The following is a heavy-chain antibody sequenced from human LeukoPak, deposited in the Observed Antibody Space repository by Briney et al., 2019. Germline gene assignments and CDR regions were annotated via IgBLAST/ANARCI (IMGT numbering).Heavy chain of an antibody. Sequence: KPSETLSLTCTVSDDSISSGDNYWSWIRQPPGKGLEWIGYNHYSGNTYYNPSLKSRVTISADRSKNQFSLNLSSVTAADTAVYYCAREKGWPYYFDYWGPGTLVTVSS. CDR2: NHYSGNT. CDR1: DDSISSGDNY. CDR3: AREKGWPYYFDY. D-gene: IGHD6-19*01. V-gene: IGHV4-30-4*01. J-gene: IGHJ4*02.